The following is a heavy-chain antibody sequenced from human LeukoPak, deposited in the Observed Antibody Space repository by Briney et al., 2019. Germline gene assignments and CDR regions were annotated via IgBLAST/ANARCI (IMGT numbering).Heavy chain of an antibody. CDR2: ISTSSSYI. V-gene: IGHV3-21*01. CDR3: ARDGQTGYSSSWNAFDI. Sequence: GGSLRLSCAASGFTFSSYGMSWVRQAPGKGLEWVSSISTSSSYIYYADSVKGRFTISRDNAKNSLYLQMNSLRAEDTAVYYCARDGQTGYSSSWNAFDIWGQGTMVTVSS. J-gene: IGHJ3*02. D-gene: IGHD6-13*01. CDR1: GFTFSSYG.